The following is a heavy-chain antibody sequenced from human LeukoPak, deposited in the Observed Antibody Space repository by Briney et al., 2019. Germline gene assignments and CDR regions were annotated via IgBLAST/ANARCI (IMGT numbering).Heavy chain of an antibody. CDR2: ISGSADTA. Sequence: GGSLRLSCAASGFTFSTYEINWVRQAPGKRLEWISYISGSADTAYYADSVKGRFTISRDNAKNTLYLQMNSLRAEDTAVYYCARRGGDYHYYYYYMDVWGKGTTVTVSS. CDR1: GFTFSTYE. CDR3: ARRGGDYHYYYYYMDV. V-gene: IGHV3-48*03. D-gene: IGHD4-17*01. J-gene: IGHJ6*03.